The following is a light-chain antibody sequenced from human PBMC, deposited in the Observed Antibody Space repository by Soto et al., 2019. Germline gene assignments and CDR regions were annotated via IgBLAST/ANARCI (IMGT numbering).Light chain of an antibody. CDR1: QSVSSNS. Sequence: EMVLTPSQGTLSLSPVYIAPLSCRARQSVSSNSLAWYEQKPGQAPRIIIYGAYRRAAGIPDSISGSGSGTDFTITISSVEAEDFGVYYCKKRSNWHINFGGGNKGDIK. CDR2: GAY. CDR3: KKRSNWHIN. J-gene: IGKJ4*01. V-gene: IGKV3D-20*02.